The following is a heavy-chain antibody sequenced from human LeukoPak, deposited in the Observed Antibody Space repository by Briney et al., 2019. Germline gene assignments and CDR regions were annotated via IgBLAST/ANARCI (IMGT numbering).Heavy chain of an antibody. Sequence: SGPALVKPTQTLTLTCTFSGFSLSTSGMCVSWIRQPPGKALEWLARIDWDDDKYYSTSLKTRLTISKDTSKTQVVLTMTNMDPVDTATYYCAQSPTGYYYYMDVWGKGTTVTVSS. D-gene: IGHD1-14*01. CDR2: IDWDDDK. V-gene: IGHV2-70*11. J-gene: IGHJ6*03. CDR1: GFSLSTSGMC. CDR3: AQSPTGYYYYMDV.